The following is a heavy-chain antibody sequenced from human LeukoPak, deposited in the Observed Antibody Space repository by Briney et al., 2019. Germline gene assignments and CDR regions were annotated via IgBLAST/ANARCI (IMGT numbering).Heavy chain of an antibody. CDR3: ASGTYYYGSGSSFDY. Sequence: SETLSLTCAVYGGSFSGYYWSWIRQPPGKGLEWIGEINHSGSTNYNPSLKSRVTISVDTSKNQFSLKLSSVTAADTAVYYCASGTYYYGSGSSFDYWGQGTLVTVSS. J-gene: IGHJ4*02. V-gene: IGHV4-34*01. CDR1: GGSFSGYY. CDR2: INHSGST. D-gene: IGHD3-10*01.